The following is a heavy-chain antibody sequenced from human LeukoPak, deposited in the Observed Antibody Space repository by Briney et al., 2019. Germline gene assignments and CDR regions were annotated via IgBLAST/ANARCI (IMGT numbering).Heavy chain of an antibody. CDR3: ARDNGSSPLWWFDP. CDR1: GYTFTGYY. J-gene: IGHJ5*02. D-gene: IGHD6-13*01. V-gene: IGHV1-2*02. Sequence: ASVKVSFKASGYTFTGYYMHWVRQAPGQGLEWMGWINPNSGGTNYAQKFQGRVTMTRDTSISTAYMELSRLRSDDTAVYYCARDNGSSPLWWFDPWGQGTLVTVSS. CDR2: INPNSGGT.